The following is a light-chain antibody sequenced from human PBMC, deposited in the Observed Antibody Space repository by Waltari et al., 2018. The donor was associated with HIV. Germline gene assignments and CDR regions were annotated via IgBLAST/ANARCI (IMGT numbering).Light chain of an antibody. Sequence: EIVMTQSPATLSVSPGERATLSCRASQSVSSNLPWYQQKPGQAPRLLIYGASTRATGIPARFSGRGAGTDFTLTITSLQSVDFAVYYCQQFNTWPLTFGGGTKVEIK. CDR3: QQFNTWPLT. V-gene: IGKV3-15*01. CDR2: GAS. J-gene: IGKJ4*01. CDR1: QSVSSN.